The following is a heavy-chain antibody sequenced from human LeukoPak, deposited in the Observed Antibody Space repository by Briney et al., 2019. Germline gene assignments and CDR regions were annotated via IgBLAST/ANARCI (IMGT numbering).Heavy chain of an antibody. Sequence: GGSLRLSCAASGFTVSSNYMSWVRQAPGKGLEWVSVIYSGGSTYYADSVKGRFTTSRDNSKNTLYLQMNSLRAEDTAVYYCARLYDSSGYYANYFDYWGQGTLVTVSS. D-gene: IGHD3-22*01. J-gene: IGHJ4*02. CDR2: IYSGGST. CDR3: ARLYDSSGYYANYFDY. V-gene: IGHV3-53*01. CDR1: GFTVSSNY.